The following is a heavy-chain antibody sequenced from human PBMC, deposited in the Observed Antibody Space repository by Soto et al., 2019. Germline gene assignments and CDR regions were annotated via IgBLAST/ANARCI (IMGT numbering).Heavy chain of an antibody. J-gene: IGHJ2*01. V-gene: IGHV3-23*01. CDR3: AKRRSIAAARDWYFDL. D-gene: IGHD6-13*01. CDR2: ISGSGGST. CDR1: GFTFSSYA. Sequence: PGGSLRLSCAASGFTFSSYAMSWVRQAPGKGLEWVSAISGSGGSTYYADSVKGRFTISRDNSKNTLYLQMNSLRAEDTAVYYCAKRRSIAAARDWYFDLWGRGTLVTVSS.